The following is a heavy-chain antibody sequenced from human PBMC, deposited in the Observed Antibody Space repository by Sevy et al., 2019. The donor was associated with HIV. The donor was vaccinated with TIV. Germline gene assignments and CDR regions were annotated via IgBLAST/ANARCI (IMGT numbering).Heavy chain of an antibody. CDR3: AKDAGGDSSYFDY. D-gene: IGHD2-21*01. CDR2: INAGNGNT. CDR1: GYSFTYSA. J-gene: IGHJ4*02. V-gene: IGHV1-3*01. Sequence: ASVKVSCKASGYSFTYSAMQWVRQAPGQGLEWMGWINAGNGNTKYSQKFKGRVTITRDTSARTAYLELSSLRPEDTAVYYCAKDAGGDSSYFDYWGQGTLVTVSS.